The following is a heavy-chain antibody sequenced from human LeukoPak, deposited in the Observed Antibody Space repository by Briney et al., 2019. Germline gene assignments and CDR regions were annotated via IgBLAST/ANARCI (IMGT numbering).Heavy chain of an antibody. CDR1: GFTFSDYG. D-gene: IGHD3-3*01. J-gene: IGHJ4*02. Sequence: PGGSLRLSCAASGFTFSDYGMHWVRQAPGKGLEWVSFIHSGGTYYADSVKGRFTISRDNSKNTVYLQMNSLRIEDTAMYYCAPEGPVFGVRGQGTLVTVSS. CDR2: IHSGGT. V-gene: IGHV3-NL1*01. CDR3: APEGPVFGV.